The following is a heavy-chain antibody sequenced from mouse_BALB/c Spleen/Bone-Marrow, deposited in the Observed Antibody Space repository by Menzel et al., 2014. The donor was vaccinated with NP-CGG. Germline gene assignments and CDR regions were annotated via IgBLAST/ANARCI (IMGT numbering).Heavy chain of an antibody. Sequence: VQLQQSGAELVKPVASVKLSCTASGFNIKDTYMHWVKQRPEQGLEWIGRIDPANGNTKYDPKFQGKATITADTSSNTAYLQLSSLTSEDTAVYYCASYYYGHYFDYWGQGTTLTVSS. CDR3: ASYYYGHYFDY. J-gene: IGHJ2*01. V-gene: IGHV14-3*02. D-gene: IGHD1-1*01. CDR2: IDPANGNT. CDR1: GFNIKDTY.